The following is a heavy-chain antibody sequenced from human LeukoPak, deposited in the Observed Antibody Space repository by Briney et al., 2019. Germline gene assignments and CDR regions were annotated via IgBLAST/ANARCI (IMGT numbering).Heavy chain of an antibody. CDR3: ARDPGVAYFAMDV. CDR1: EFTFSTYS. J-gene: IGHJ6*02. D-gene: IGHD5-12*01. CDR2: ISSSSSYI. Sequence: RGSLRLSCAASEFTFSTYSMNWVRQAPGKGLEWVSSISSSSSYIYYADSVKGRFTISRDNAKNSLYLQMNSLRAEDTAVYYCARDPGVAYFAMDVWGQGTTVTVSS. V-gene: IGHV3-21*01.